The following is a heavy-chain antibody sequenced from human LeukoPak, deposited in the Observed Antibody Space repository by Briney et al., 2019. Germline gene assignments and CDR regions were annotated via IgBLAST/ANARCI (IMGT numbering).Heavy chain of an antibody. CDR2: ISYDGSNK. Sequence: GGSLRLSCAASGFTFSSYAMHWVRQAPGKGLEWVAVISYDGSNKYYADSVKGRFTISRDNSKNTLYLQMNSLRAEDTAVYYCARDGDYVPHAFDIWGQGTVVTVSS. CDR1: GFTFSSYA. V-gene: IGHV3-30*04. J-gene: IGHJ3*02. CDR3: ARDGDYVPHAFDI. D-gene: IGHD4-17*01.